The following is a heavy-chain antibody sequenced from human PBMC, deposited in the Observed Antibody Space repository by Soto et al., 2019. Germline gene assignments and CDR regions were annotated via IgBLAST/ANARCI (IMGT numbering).Heavy chain of an antibody. Sequence: GGSLRLSCAASGFSFSSYWMHWVRQAPGKGLVWVSRINSDGSSTNYADSVKVRFTISRDNAKNTLYLQMNSLRAEDTAVYYCARDAAWSGYFDYWGQGTLVTVSS. CDR3: ARDAAWSGYFDY. CDR1: GFSFSSYW. J-gene: IGHJ4*02. V-gene: IGHV3-74*01. D-gene: IGHD3-10*01. CDR2: INSDGSST.